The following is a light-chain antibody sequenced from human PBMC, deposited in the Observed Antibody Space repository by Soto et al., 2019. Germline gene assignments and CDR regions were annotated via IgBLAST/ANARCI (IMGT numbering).Light chain of an antibody. V-gene: IGLV2-14*03. CDR1: RLDVGGYNY. Sequence: QSVLTQPASVSGSPGQWITISCTGTRLDVGGYNYVSWYQQQPGKAPKLIIYEVTNRPSGVSDRFSGSKSDNTASLTISGLQTEDEADYYCCSYVSSKTYLFGTGTKVTVL. CDR3: CSYVSSKTYL. CDR2: EVT. J-gene: IGLJ1*01.